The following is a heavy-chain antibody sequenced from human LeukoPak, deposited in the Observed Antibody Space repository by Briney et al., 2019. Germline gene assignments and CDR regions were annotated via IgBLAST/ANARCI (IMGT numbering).Heavy chain of an antibody. CDR3: ARAEDDYVWGSYRYY. CDR1: GGSISSYY. V-gene: IGHV4-59*12. CDR2: IYYSGST. J-gene: IGHJ4*02. Sequence: SETLSLTCTVSGGSISSYYWSWIRQPPGKGLEWIGYIYYSGSTNYNPSLKSRVTISVDTSKNQFSLKLSSVTAADTAVYYCARAEDDYVWGSYRYYWGQGTLVTVSS. D-gene: IGHD3-16*02.